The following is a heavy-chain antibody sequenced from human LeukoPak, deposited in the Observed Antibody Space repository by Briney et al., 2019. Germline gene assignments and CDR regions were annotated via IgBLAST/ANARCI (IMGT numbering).Heavy chain of an antibody. Sequence: SETLSLTCTVSGGSISSDYWNWIRQPAGKGVEWIGRIYYSGSTSYHPSLKSRVTMSIDTSKNQFSLKLSSVTAPDTAVYYCARGGDWFDPWGQGTLVTVSS. CDR1: GGSISSDY. D-gene: IGHD3-16*01. J-gene: IGHJ5*02. CDR3: ARGGDWFDP. CDR2: IYYSGST. V-gene: IGHV4-4*07.